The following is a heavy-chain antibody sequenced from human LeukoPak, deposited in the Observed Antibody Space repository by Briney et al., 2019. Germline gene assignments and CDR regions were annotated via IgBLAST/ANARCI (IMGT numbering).Heavy chain of an antibody. J-gene: IGHJ6*04. D-gene: IGHD5-24*01. Sequence: GASVKVSCKVSGYTLTELSMHWVRQAPGKGLEWMGGFDPEDGETIYAQKFQGRVTMTEDKSTDTAYTELRSLRSEDTAVYYCATRDPPYYYYGMDVWGKGTTVTVSS. CDR1: GYTLTELS. CDR3: ATRDPPYYYYGMDV. CDR2: FDPEDGET. V-gene: IGHV1-24*01.